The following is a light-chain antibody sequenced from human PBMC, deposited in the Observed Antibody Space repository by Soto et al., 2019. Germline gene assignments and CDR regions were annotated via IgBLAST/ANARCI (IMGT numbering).Light chain of an antibody. V-gene: IGKV4-1*01. CDR1: QSLLYSSKNKNY. Sequence: DIVMTQSPDSPAVSLGERATINCKSSQSLLYSSKNKNYLAWYQQKPGQAPKLLIYWASTRESGVPDRFSGSGSGTDFTLTISSLQAEDAAVYYCQQYYRSSWTFGQGTKVDIK. CDR3: QQYYRSSWT. CDR2: WAS. J-gene: IGKJ1*01.